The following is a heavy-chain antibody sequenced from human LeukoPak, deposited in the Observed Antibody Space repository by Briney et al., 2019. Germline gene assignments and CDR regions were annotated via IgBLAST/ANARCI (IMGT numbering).Heavy chain of an antibody. CDR2: ISYDGSNK. J-gene: IGHJ4*02. CDR3: ARDPTIVVVPAALPDY. CDR1: GFTFGDYA. V-gene: IGHV3-30*04. Sequence: GGSLRLSCTTSGFTFGDYAMHWVRQAPGKGLEWVAVISYDGSNKYYADSVKGRFTISRDNSKNTLYLQMNSLRAEDTAVYYCARDPTIVVVPAALPDYWGQGTLVTVSS. D-gene: IGHD2-2*01.